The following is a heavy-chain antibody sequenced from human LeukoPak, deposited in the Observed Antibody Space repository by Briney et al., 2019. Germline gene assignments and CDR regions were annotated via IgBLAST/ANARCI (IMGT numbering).Heavy chain of an antibody. CDR2: ISSSSSYI. J-gene: IGHJ4*02. Sequence: PGGSLRLSCAASGFTFSSYSMTWVRQAPGKGLEWVSSISSSSSYIYYADSVKGRFTISRDNAKNSLYLQMNSLRAEDTAVYYCAKGRLEMIVVAFFGYWGQGTLVTVSS. V-gene: IGHV3-21*04. D-gene: IGHD3-22*01. CDR1: GFTFSSYS. CDR3: AKGRLEMIVVAFFGY.